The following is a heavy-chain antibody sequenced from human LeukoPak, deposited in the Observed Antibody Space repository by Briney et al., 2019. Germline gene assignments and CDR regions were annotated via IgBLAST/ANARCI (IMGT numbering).Heavy chain of an antibody. V-gene: IGHV3-7*01. Sequence: GGSLRLSCAASGFTFSAYWMGWVRQAPGKGLEWVATINLDGSGEDYADSVKGRSSISRDNARNLLYLHMNNLRAEDTAVYYCARANYAFDYWGQGTLVTVSS. CDR2: INLDGSGE. J-gene: IGHJ4*02. CDR3: ARANYAFDY. D-gene: IGHD3-16*01. CDR1: GFTFSAYW.